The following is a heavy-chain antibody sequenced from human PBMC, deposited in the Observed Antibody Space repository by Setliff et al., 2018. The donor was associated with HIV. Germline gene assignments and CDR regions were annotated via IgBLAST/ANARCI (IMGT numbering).Heavy chain of an antibody. V-gene: IGHV4-34*01. D-gene: IGHD4-17*01. J-gene: IGHJ4*02. Sequence: SETLSLTCGVFGGSFSAYSWNWIRQPPGKGLEWIGEIIGHSGGTNYNPSLKSRVTISMDTPNNHFSLNLASLTAADTAVYYCARGTAPRRGTNYGGNYPLDYWSQGTLVTV. CDR1: GGSFSAYS. CDR2: IIGHSGGT. CDR3: ARGTAPRRGTNYGGNYPLDY.